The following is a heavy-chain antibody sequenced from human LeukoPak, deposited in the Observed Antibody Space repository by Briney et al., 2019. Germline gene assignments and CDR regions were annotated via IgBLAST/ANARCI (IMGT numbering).Heavy chain of an antibody. V-gene: IGHV1-2*02. D-gene: IGHD1-26*01. J-gene: IGHJ4*02. CDR1: GYTFTGYY. Sequence: ASVKVSCKASGYTFTGYYMHWVRQAPGQGLEWMGWINPNSGGTNYAQKFQGRVTMTRDTSISTAYMELSRLRSDDTAVYYCAGGIVGATIYFDYWGQGTLVTVSS. CDR2: INPNSGGT. CDR3: AGGIVGATIYFDY.